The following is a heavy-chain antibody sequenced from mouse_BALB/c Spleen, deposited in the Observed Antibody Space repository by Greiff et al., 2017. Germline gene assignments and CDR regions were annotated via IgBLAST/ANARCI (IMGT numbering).Heavy chain of an antibody. V-gene: IGHV1S34*01. J-gene: IGHJ4*01. CDR2: ISCYNGAT. Sequence: LVKTGASVKISCKASGYSFTGYYMHWVKQSHGKSLEWIGYISCYNGATSYNQKFKDKATFTVDTSSSTAYMQFNSLTSEDSAVYYCARSGDGYRYAMDDWGQGTSVTVSS. D-gene: IGHD2-3*01. CDR3: ARSGDGYRYAMDD. CDR1: GYSFTGYY.